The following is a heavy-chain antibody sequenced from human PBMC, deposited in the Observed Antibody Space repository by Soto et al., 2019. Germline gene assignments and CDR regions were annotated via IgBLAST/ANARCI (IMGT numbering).Heavy chain of an antibody. J-gene: IGHJ5*02. CDR1: GGSISSYY. CDR2: IYYSGST. D-gene: IGHD3-9*01. CDR3: ARQSPTTIFRFDP. V-gene: IGHV4-59*08. Sequence: SETLSLTGTVSGGSISSYYWSWIRQPPGKGLEWIGYIYYSGSTNYNPSLKSRVTISVDTSKNQFSLKLSSVTAADTAVYYCARQSPTTIFRFDPWGQGTLVTVSS.